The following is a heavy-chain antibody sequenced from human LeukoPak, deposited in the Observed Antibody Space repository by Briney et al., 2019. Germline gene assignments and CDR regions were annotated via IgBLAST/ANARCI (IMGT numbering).Heavy chain of an antibody. D-gene: IGHD3-22*01. J-gene: IGHJ4*02. CDR2: IKTKADGGTT. V-gene: IGHV3-15*01. Sequence: GGSLRLSCAASGFTFSSYSMTWVRQAPGKGLEWVGRIKTKADGGTTDYAAPVKGRFTISRDDSKNMLYLQMNSLKTEDTAVYYCARVVSYYYDSSGHDYWGQGTLVTVSS. CDR1: GFTFSSYS. CDR3: ARVVSYYYDSSGHDY.